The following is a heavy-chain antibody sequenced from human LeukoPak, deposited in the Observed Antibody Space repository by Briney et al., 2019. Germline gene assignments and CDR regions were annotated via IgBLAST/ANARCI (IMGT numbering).Heavy chain of an antibody. V-gene: IGHV4-34*01. CDR3: ARGPDFDWSLNWFDP. CDR1: GGSFSGYY. J-gene: IGHJ5*02. Sequence: SETLSLTCAVYGGSFSGYYWSWIRQPPGKGLEWIGEINHSGSTNYNPSLKSRVTISVDTSKNQFSLKLSSVTAADTAVYYCARGPDFDWSLNWFDPWGQGTLVTVSS. CDR2: INHSGST. D-gene: IGHD3-9*01.